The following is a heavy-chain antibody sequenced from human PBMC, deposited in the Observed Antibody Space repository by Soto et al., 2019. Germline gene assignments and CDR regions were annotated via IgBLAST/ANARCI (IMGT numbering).Heavy chain of an antibody. V-gene: IGHV3-23*01. CDR3: AKYSSGWRGSFDY. Sequence: VGSLRLSCAASGFTFSSYAMSWVRQAPGKGLEWVSAISGSGGSTYYADSVKGRFTISRDNSKNTLYLQMNSLRAEDTAVYYCAKYSSGWRGSFDYWGQGTLVTVSS. D-gene: IGHD6-19*01. J-gene: IGHJ4*02. CDR2: ISGSGGST. CDR1: GFTFSSYA.